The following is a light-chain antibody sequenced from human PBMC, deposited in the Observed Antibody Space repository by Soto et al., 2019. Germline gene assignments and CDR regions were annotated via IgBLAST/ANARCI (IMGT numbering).Light chain of an antibody. CDR3: QHDSNYPWT. CDR2: QAS. V-gene: IGKV1-5*03. CDR1: QSINKW. J-gene: IGKJ1*01. Sequence: DIKMTQSPSTLSASPVDRVIITCRASQSINKWLAWYQQRPGEAPKLLIYQASHLQSGVPSRYSGSGSETEFSLTISSLQPADFATYYCQHDSNYPWTFGQGTKVEIK.